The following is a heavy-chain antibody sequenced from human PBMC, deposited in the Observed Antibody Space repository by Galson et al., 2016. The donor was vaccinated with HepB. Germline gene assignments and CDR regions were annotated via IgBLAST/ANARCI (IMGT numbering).Heavy chain of an antibody. J-gene: IGHJ3*02. CDR1: GYTFTTYG. CDR3: ARARDTGMVDDAFDM. CDR2: ISPYSGDT. V-gene: IGHV1-18*01. Sequence: SVKVSCKASGYTFTTYGLGWVRQAPGQGLEWMGWISPYSGDTSYAQKLQGRVTLTTDTSTSTAYMELRSLRSDDTAIYYCARARDTGMVDDAFDMWGHGTMVTVSS. D-gene: IGHD5-18*01.